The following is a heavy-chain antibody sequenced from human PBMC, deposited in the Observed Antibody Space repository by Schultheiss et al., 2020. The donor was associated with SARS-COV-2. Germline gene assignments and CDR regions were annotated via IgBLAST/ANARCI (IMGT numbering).Heavy chain of an antibody. CDR2: INAGNGNT. J-gene: IGHJ6*02. CDR1: GYTFTSYA. Sequence: ASVKVSCKASGYTFTSYAMHWVRQAPGQRLEWMGWINAGNGNTKYSQKFQGRVTITRDTSASTAYMELSSLRSEDTAVYYCARDVNAVRGVLIPGGMDVWGQGTTVTVSS. V-gene: IGHV1-3*01. CDR3: ARDVNAVRGVLIPGGMDV. D-gene: IGHD3-10*01.